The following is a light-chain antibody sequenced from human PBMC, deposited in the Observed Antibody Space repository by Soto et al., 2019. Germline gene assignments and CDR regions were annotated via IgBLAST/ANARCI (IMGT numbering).Light chain of an antibody. V-gene: IGKV3-15*01. CDR1: QSVSSN. CDR3: QQYNNWPPWT. J-gene: IGKJ1*01. Sequence: EIVMTQSPATLSVSPGERATLCCRASQSVSSNLAWYQQKPGQAPRLLIYGASTRATVIPARFSGSGSGTEFTLTISSLQSEDFAVYYCQQYNNWPPWTFGQGTKVEIK. CDR2: GAS.